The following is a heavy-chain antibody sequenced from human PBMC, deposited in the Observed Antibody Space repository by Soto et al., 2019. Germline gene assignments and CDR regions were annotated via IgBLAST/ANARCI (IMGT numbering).Heavy chain of an antibody. D-gene: IGHD3-22*01. J-gene: IGHJ6*02. Sequence: VGSLRLSCAASGFTFSSYAMSWVRQAPGKGLEWVSAISGSGGSTYYADSVKGRFTISRDNSKNTLYLQMNSLRAEDTAVYYCAKVYYYDSSGYYANYYYYGMDVWGQGTTVTVSS. CDR1: GFTFSSYA. CDR3: AKVYYYDSSGYYANYYYYGMDV. V-gene: IGHV3-23*01. CDR2: ISGSGGST.